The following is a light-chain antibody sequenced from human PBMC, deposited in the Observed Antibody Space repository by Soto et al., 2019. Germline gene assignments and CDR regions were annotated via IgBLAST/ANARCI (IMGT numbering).Light chain of an antibody. CDR2: DVS. V-gene: IGLV2-18*02. J-gene: IGLJ1*01. CDR1: SSDVGSYSR. Sequence: QSVLTQPPSVSGSPGQSVAISCTGTSSDVGSYSRVSWYQQPPGTTPKLMIYDVSNRPSGVPDRFSGSKSGNTASLTISGFQAEDEADYYCSSYKSSSTYVFGTGTKVTVL. CDR3: SSYKSSSTYV.